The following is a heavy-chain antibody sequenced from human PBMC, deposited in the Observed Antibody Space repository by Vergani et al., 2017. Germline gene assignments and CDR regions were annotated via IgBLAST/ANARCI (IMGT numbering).Heavy chain of an antibody. Sequence: QVQLQESGPGLVKPSETLTLTCDVSDSSIMTNPYWGWFRQSPGKGLEWIGCIPHSGDTHYNSSLKSRVSISIVSSSKFSLSLTSVTAADTAIYYCATHRGSGGFFPSSYFYGMDVWGHGTTVTVSS. CDR1: DSSIMTNPY. CDR3: ATHRGSGGFFPSSYFYGMDV. D-gene: IGHD3-10*01. CDR2: IPHSGDT. J-gene: IGHJ6*02. V-gene: IGHV4-38-2*01.